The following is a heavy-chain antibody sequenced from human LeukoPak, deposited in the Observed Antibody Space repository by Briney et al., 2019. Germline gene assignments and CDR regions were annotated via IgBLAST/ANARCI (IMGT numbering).Heavy chain of an antibody. V-gene: IGHV4-59*01. J-gene: IGHJ4*02. Sequence: KASXXLXLTCTVSGGSISSYYWSWIRQPPGKGLEWIGYIYYSGSTNYNPSLKSRVTISVDTSKNQFSLKLSSVTAADTAVYYCARSIFGMATDYFDYWGQGALVTVSS. CDR2: IYYSGST. D-gene: IGHD3-3*01. CDR3: ARSIFGMATDYFDY. CDR1: GGSISSYY.